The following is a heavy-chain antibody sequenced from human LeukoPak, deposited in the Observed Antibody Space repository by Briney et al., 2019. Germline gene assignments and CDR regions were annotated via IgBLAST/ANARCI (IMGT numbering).Heavy chain of an antibody. Sequence: PGGSLRLSCAASGFTFSSYGVHWVRQAPGKGLEWVAVIWYDGSNKYYADSVKGRFTISRDNSKSTLYLQMHSLRAEDTAVYYCARDGPWDFWSGYYTGGGYYYYGMDVWGQGTTVTVSS. V-gene: IGHV3-33*01. CDR3: ARDGPWDFWSGYYTGGGYYYYGMDV. D-gene: IGHD3-3*01. J-gene: IGHJ6*02. CDR2: IWYDGSNK. CDR1: GFTFSSYG.